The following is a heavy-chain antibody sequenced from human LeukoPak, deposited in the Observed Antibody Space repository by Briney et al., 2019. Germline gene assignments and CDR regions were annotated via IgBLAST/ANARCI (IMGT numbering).Heavy chain of an antibody. D-gene: IGHD1-26*01. J-gene: IGHJ4*02. Sequence: SQTLSLTCAISGDSVSSNNAAWNWIRQSPSRGLEWLGRTYYRSKWYTDYAVSVKSRITINPDTSKNQLSLQLNSVIPEDTAEYYCARVGQHRRVFDYWGQGTLVTVSS. CDR2: TYYRSKWYT. CDR1: GDSVSSNNAA. CDR3: ARVGQHRRVFDY. V-gene: IGHV6-1*01.